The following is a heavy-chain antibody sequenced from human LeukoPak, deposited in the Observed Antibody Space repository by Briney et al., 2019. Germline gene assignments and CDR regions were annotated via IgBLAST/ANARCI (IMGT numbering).Heavy chain of an antibody. Sequence: GGSLRLSCAASGFTFYTYAMSWVRQAPGKGLEWVSAISGRGDSTNYADSVKGRFTISRDNFKNTLSLQMSGLRVEDTALYYCVNSGFDPWGQGTLVTVSS. D-gene: IGHD3-10*01. CDR3: VNSGFDP. V-gene: IGHV3-23*01. CDR2: ISGRGDST. J-gene: IGHJ5*02. CDR1: GFTFYTYA.